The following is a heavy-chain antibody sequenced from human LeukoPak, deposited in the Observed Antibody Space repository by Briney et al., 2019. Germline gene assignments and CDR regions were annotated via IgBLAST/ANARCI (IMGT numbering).Heavy chain of an antibody. D-gene: IGHD2-2*01. CDR2: ISGSGGST. CDR1: GFTFSSYG. CDR3: AKALVPAATLGAFDI. Sequence: PGGSLRLSCAASGFTFSSYGMSWVRQAPGKGLEWVSAISGSGGSTYYADSVKGRFTISRDNSKNMLYLQMNSLRAEDTAVYYCAKALVPAATLGAFDIWGQGTMVTVSS. J-gene: IGHJ3*02. V-gene: IGHV3-23*01.